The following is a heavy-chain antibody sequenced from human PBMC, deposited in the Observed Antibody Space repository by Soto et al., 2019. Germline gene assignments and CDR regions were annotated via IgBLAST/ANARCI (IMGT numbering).Heavy chain of an antibody. D-gene: IGHD3-10*01. CDR2: ISGRGETI. J-gene: IGHJ5*02. Sequence: GGSLRLSCAASGFTLSSYSMTWVRQAPGKGLEWVASISGRGETIYYADSVKGRFTISRDNSKSALYLQMNSLRAEDTAVYYCARESTMVRGVTPLMWFDPWGQGTLVTVSS. CDR3: ARESTMVRGVTPLMWFDP. CDR1: GFTLSSYS. V-gene: IGHV3-23*01.